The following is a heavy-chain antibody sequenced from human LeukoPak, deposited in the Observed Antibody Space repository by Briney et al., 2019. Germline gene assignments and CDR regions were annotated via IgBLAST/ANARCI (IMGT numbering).Heavy chain of an antibody. D-gene: IGHD3-10*01. Sequence: SETLSLTCTVSGGSISSYYWSWIRQPPGKGLEWIGYIYYSVSTNYNPSLKSRVTISVDTSKNQFSLKLSSVTAADTAVYYCARLQVGYYYYGMDVWGQGTTVTVSS. CDR2: IYYSVST. J-gene: IGHJ6*02. CDR1: GGSISSYY. CDR3: ARLQVGYYYYGMDV. V-gene: IGHV4-59*08.